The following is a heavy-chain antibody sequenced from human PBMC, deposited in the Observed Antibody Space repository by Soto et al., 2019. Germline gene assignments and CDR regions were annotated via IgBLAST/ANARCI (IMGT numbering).Heavy chain of an antibody. D-gene: IGHD2-2*01. CDR3: AHVGYCISFSCTKWFDP. V-gene: IGHV2-5*02. J-gene: IGHJ5*02. Sequence: QITLKESGPTLVKPTQTLTLTCNFSGFSLSTSGVGVGWIRQPPGKALEWLALIYWDDDKRYSPSLKSRLTITMDTSKNQVVLTMTNMDPVDTATYYCAHVGYCISFSCTKWFDPWGQGTLVTVSS. CDR1: GFSLSTSGVG. CDR2: IYWDDDK.